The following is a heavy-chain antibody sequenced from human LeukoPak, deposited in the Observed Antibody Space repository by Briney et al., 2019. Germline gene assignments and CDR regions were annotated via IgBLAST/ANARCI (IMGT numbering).Heavy chain of an antibody. CDR3: ARGLYDRGGYYVTPDY. J-gene: IGHJ4*02. CDR2: IWYDGSNK. V-gene: IGHV3-33*01. CDR1: GFTFSSDG. Sequence: PGGSLRLSCAASGFTFSSDGMHWVRQAPGKGLEWVAVIWYDGSNKYYADSVKGRFTISRDNSKNTLYLQMNSLRAEDTAVYYCARGLYDRGGYYVTPDYWGQGTLVTVSS. D-gene: IGHD3-22*01.